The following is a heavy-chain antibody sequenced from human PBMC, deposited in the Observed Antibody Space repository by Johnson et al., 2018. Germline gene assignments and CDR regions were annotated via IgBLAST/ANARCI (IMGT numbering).Heavy chain of an antibody. Sequence: QVQLQEYGGGVVQPGRSLRLSCAASGFTFSNYGMHWVRQAPGKGLEWVTVISYDGSNKQYADSVKGRFTISRDNYKNTLYLQMNSLRVEDTAVYYCAKDKGPTMIRCFQHWGQGTLVTVSS. V-gene: IGHV3-30*18. CDR1: GFTFSNYG. J-gene: IGHJ1*01. CDR3: AKDKGPTMIRCFQH. CDR2: ISYDGSNK. D-gene: IGHD3-22*01.